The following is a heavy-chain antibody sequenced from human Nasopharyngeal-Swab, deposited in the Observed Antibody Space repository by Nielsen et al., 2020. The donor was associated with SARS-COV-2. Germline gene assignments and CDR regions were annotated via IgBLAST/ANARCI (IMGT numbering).Heavy chain of an antibody. CDR3: AKGDGLGATTASFDY. J-gene: IGHJ4*02. D-gene: IGHD5-24*01. V-gene: IGHV3-9*01. CDR2: ISWNSGSI. CDR1: GFTFDDYA. Sequence: SPKISCAASGFTFDDYAMHWVRQAPGKGLEWVSGISWNSGSIGYADSVKGRFTISRDNAKNSLYLQMNSLRAEDTALYYCAKGDGLGATTASFDYWGQGTLVTVSS.